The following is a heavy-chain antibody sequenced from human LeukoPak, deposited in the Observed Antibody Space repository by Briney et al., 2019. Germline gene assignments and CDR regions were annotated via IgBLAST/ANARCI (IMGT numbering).Heavy chain of an antibody. D-gene: IGHD1-26*01. CDR1: GGSFSGYY. J-gene: IGHJ1*01. V-gene: IGHV4-34*01. CDR2: INHSGST. Sequence: PSETLSLTCAVYGGSFSGYYWSWIRQPPGKGLEWIGEINHSGSTNYNPSLKSRVTISVDTSKNQFSLKLSSVTAADTAVYYCARAGSYYARHFQHWGQGTLVTVSS. CDR3: ARAGSYYARHFQH.